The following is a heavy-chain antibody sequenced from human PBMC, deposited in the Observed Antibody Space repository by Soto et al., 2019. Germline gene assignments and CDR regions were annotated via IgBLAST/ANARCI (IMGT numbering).Heavy chain of an antibody. CDR2: INPNSGGT. CDR3: ARITYSSSGPYYYYGMDV. V-gene: IGHV1-2*04. D-gene: IGHD6-6*01. CDR1: GYTFTGYY. J-gene: IGHJ6*02. Sequence: AASVKVSCKASGYTFTGYYMHWVRQAPGQGLEWMGWINPNSGGTNYAQKFQGWVTMTRDTSISTAYMELSRLRSDDTAVYYCARITYSSSGPYYYYGMDVWGQGTTVTVSS.